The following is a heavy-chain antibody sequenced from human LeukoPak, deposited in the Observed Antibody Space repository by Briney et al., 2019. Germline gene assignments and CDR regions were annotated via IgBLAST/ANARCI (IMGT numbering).Heavy chain of an antibody. V-gene: IGHV4-34*01. D-gene: IGHD2-8*01. CDR1: GGSFSGYY. CDR2: INHSGST. Sequence: SETLSLTCAVYGGSFSGYYWSWIRQPPGKGLEWIGEINHSGSTNYNPSLKSRVTISVDTSKNQFSLKLSSVTAADTAVYYCARVMAYWGQGTLVTVSS. J-gene: IGHJ4*02. CDR3: ARVMAY.